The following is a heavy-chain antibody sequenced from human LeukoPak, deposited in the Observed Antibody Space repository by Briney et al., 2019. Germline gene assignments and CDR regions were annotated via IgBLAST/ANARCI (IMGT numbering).Heavy chain of an antibody. CDR1: GFTVSSNY. V-gene: IGHV3-53*05. Sequence: RSLRLSCATSGFTVSSNYMSWVRQAPGKGLEWVSVIYSGGSTYYADSVKGRFTISRDNSKNTLYLQMNSLRAEDTAVYYCARGGGYYNIPTLLIAWGQGTLVTVSS. CDR3: ARGGGYYNIPTLLIA. J-gene: IGHJ5*02. CDR2: IYSGGST. D-gene: IGHD3-22*01.